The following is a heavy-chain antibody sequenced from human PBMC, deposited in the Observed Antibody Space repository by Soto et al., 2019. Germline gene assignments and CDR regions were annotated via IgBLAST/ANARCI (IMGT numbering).Heavy chain of an antibody. V-gene: IGHV1-69*12. J-gene: IGHJ5*02. CDR3: ARGPAAMGINWFDP. CDR1: GGTFSSYA. D-gene: IGHD2-2*01. CDR2: IIPTFGTA. Sequence: QVQLVQSGAEVKKPGSSVKVSCKASGGTFSSYAISWVRQAPGQGLEWRGGIIPTFGTANYAQKFQGRVTXXAXEXXSTAYMELSSLRSEDTAVYYCARGPAAMGINWFDPWGQGTLVTVSS.